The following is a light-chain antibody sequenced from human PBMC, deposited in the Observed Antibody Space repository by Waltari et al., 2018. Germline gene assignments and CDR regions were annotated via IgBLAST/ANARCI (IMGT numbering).Light chain of an antibody. CDR3: CSYAGLGIYV. J-gene: IGLJ1*01. CDR2: EVT. Sequence: QSGLTQPASVSGSPGQSLTVSCTGTSSAVGNYNLVSWYHQYPGQAPKLMVYEVTKRTSGVSDRFSGSKSGNTASLTIAGLQSEDEADYYCCSYAGLGIYVFGTGTKVTVL. V-gene: IGLV2-23*02. CDR1: SSAVGNYNL.